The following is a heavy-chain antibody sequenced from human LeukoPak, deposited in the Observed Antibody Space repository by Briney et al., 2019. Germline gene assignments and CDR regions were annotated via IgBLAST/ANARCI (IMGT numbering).Heavy chain of an antibody. V-gene: IGHV3-66*04. CDR3: ARPPYGGVDY. D-gene: IGHD4-23*01. CDR2: IYSGGSI. J-gene: IGHJ4*02. CDR1: GLTVSSY. Sequence: GGSLRLSCAASGLTVSSYMSWVRQAPGKGLEWVSVIYSGGSIYYADSVKGRFTISRDKSKNTLYLQMNSLRAEDTTVYYCARPPYGGVDYWGQGTLVTVSS.